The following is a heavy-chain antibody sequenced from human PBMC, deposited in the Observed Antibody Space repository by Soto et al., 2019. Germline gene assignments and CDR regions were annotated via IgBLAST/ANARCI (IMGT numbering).Heavy chain of an antibody. J-gene: IGHJ4*02. CDR1: GFTFGDYA. V-gene: IGHV3-49*04. CDR2: IRSKAYGGTT. D-gene: IGHD3-22*01. Sequence: SLRLSCTASGFTFGDYAMSWVRQAPGKGLEWVGFIRSKAYGGTTEYAASVKGRFTISRDDSKSIAYLQMNSLKTEDTAVYYCTRDGGFYDSSGYYNFDYWGQGT. CDR3: TRDGGFYDSSGYYNFDY.